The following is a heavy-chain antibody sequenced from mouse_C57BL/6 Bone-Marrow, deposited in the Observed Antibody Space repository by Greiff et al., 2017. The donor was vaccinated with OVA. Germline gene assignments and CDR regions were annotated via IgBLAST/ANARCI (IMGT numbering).Heavy chain of an antibody. CDR3: ARFCDYDY. CDR2: IYPGDGDT. J-gene: IGHJ2*01. CDR1: GYAFSSSW. D-gene: IGHD2-4*01. V-gene: IGHV1-82*01. Sequence: QVQLQQSGPELVKPGASVKISCKASGYAFSSSWMNWVKQRLGKGLEWIGRIYPGDGDTNYNGKFKGKATLTADKSSSTAYMQLSSLTSEDSAVYFCARFCDYDYWGQGTTLTVSS.